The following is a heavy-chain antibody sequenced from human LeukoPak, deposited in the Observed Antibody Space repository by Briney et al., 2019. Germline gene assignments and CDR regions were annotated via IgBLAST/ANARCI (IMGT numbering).Heavy chain of an antibody. J-gene: IGHJ2*01. CDR1: GYPFSQHG. CDR3: VVVLVPAAVWQFDV. Sequence: GGSLRLSCVASGYPFSQHGIHWVRQAPGRGLEWVAVIWPDGNKKEYADSVKGRFIVSKDNSENTLSLQMDSLRAEDTAVYYCVVVLVPAAVWQFDVWGRGTLVTVSS. CDR2: IWPDGNKK. D-gene: IGHD2-2*01. V-gene: IGHV3-33*01.